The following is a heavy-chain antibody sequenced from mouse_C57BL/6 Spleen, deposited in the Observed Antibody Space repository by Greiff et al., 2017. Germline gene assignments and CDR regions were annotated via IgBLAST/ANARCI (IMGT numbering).Heavy chain of an antibody. D-gene: IGHD3-2*02. V-gene: IGHV1-18*01. Sequence: EVQLQQSGPELVKPGASVKIPCKASGYTFTDYNMDWVKQSHGKSLEWIGDINPNNGGTIYNQKFKGKATLTVDKSSSTAYMGVRSLTSEDTAVYYCARGDSAGSYAMDYWGQGTSVTVSS. CDR1: GYTFTDYN. CDR3: ARGDSAGSYAMDY. J-gene: IGHJ4*01. CDR2: INPNNGGT.